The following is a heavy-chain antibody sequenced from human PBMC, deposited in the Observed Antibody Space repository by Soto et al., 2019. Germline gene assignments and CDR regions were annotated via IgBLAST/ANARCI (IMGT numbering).Heavy chain of an antibody. J-gene: IGHJ5*02. CDR1: GYTFTSYA. D-gene: IGHD4-4*01. CDR3: ARTTRTTVTRWFDP. V-gene: IGHV1-3*01. Sequence: ASVKVSCKASGYTFTSYAMHWVRQAPGQKLEWKGWINAGNGNTKYSQKLQGRVTMTTDTSTSTAYMELRSLRSDDTVVYYCARTTRTTVTRWFDPWGQGTLVTVSS. CDR2: INAGNGNT.